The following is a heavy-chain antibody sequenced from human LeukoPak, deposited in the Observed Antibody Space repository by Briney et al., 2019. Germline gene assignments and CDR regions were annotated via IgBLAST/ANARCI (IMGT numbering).Heavy chain of an antibody. CDR2: IYYSGST. Sequence: PSETLSLTCTVSGVSISSGGYYWSWIRQHPGKGLEWIGYIYYSGSTYYNPSLKSRVTISVDTSKNQFSLKLSSVTAADTAVYYCASHSDYYDYVWGSYRYSAFDIWGQGTMVTVSS. J-gene: IGHJ3*02. CDR3: ASHSDYYDYVWGSYRYSAFDI. CDR1: GVSISSGGYY. V-gene: IGHV4-31*03. D-gene: IGHD3-16*02.